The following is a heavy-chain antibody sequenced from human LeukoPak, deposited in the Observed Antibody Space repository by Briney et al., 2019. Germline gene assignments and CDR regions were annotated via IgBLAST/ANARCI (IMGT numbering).Heavy chain of an antibody. Sequence: GGSLRPSCAASGFTFRSYAMSWVRQAPGKGLEWVSAISGSGGSGGSTDYADSVKGRFTISRDNSKNTLYLQMNSLRAEDTAVYYCAKVPHYYYGSGSFQFDYWGQGTLVAVSS. CDR1: GFTFRSYA. CDR2: ISGSGGSGGST. J-gene: IGHJ4*02. V-gene: IGHV3-23*01. D-gene: IGHD3-10*01. CDR3: AKVPHYYYGSGSFQFDY.